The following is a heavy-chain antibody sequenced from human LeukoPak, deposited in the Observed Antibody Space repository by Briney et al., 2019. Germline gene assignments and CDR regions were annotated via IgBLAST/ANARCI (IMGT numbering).Heavy chain of an antibody. Sequence: GRSLRLSCAASGFTFSSYGMHWVRQAPGKGLEWVAVIWYDGSNKYYADSVKGRFTISRDNSKNTLYLQMNSLRAEDTAVYYCARVIAAAGSPDYYYYGMDVWGQGTTVTVSS. D-gene: IGHD6-13*01. J-gene: IGHJ6*02. CDR2: IWYDGSNK. V-gene: IGHV3-33*01. CDR3: ARVIAAAGSPDYYYYGMDV. CDR1: GFTFSSYG.